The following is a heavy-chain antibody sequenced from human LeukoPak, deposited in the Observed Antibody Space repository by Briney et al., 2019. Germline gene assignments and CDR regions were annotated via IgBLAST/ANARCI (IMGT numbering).Heavy chain of an antibody. CDR3: TRESGNYHGNDY. J-gene: IGHJ4*02. CDR2: ISSNGGST. Sequence: AGGSLRLSCSASGFTFSSYAMHWVRQAPGKGLEYVSAISSNGGSTYYADSVKGRFTISRDNSKNTLYLQMSSLRSDDTAVYYCTRESGNYHGNDYWGQGTLVTVSS. CDR1: GFTFSSYA. V-gene: IGHV3-64D*06. D-gene: IGHD1-26*01.